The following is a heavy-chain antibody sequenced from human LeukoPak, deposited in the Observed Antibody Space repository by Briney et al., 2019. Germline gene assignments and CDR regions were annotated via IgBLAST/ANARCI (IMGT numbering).Heavy chain of an antibody. V-gene: IGHV3-21*01. CDR1: RFTLKNYS. CDR3: ARVGEQQLVFDY. CDR2: ISSSSSYI. J-gene: IGHJ4*02. D-gene: IGHD6-13*01. Sequence: GGSLRLLRAASRFTLKNYSMNWGRQAPGKGLGGVSSISSSSSYIYYADSVKGRFTISRDNAKNSLYLQMNSLRAEDTAVYYCARVGEQQLVFDYWGQGTLVTVSS.